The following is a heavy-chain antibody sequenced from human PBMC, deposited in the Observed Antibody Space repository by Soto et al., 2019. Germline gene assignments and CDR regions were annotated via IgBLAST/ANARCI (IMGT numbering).Heavy chain of an antibody. CDR1: GFTFSDYY. D-gene: IGHD6-19*01. Sequence: PGGSLRLSCAASGFTFSDYYMSWIRQAPGKGLEWVSYISSSGSTIYYADSVKGRFTISRDNAENSLYLQMNSLRAEDTAVYYCARDHSRGSSGPFDYWGQGTLVTVSS. CDR3: ARDHSRGSSGPFDY. CDR2: ISSSGSTI. V-gene: IGHV3-11*01. J-gene: IGHJ4*02.